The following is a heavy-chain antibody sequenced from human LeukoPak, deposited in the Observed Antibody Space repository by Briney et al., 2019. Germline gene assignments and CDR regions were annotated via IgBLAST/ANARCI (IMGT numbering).Heavy chain of an antibody. CDR1: GGTFSSYA. Sequence: ASVKVSCKASGGTFSSYAISWVRQAPGQGLEWMGWISAYNGNTNYAQKLQGRVTMTTDTSTSTAYMELRSLRSDDTAVYYCARDLRWYSSSWYLFDYWGQGTLVTVSS. CDR3: ARDLRWYSSSWYLFDY. J-gene: IGHJ4*02. CDR2: ISAYNGNT. V-gene: IGHV1-18*01. D-gene: IGHD6-13*01.